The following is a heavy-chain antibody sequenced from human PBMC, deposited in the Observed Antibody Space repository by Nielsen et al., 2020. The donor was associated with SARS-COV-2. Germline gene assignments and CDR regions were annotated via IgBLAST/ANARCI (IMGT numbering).Heavy chain of an antibody. J-gene: IGHJ6*02. CDR1: GYSFTSYW. V-gene: IGHV5-51*01. CDR3: ARQYYDSRDGMDV. Sequence: GESLKISCKGSGYSFTSYWIGWVRQMPGKGLEWMGIIYPGDSDTRYSPSFQGQITISADKSISTAYLQWSSLKASDTAMYYCARQYYDSRDGMDVWGQGTTVTVSS. D-gene: IGHD3-22*01. CDR2: IYPGDSDT.